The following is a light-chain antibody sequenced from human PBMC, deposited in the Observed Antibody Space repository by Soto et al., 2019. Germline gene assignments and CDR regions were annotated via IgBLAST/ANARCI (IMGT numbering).Light chain of an antibody. Sequence: QSVLTQPASVSGSPGQSITISCTGSSSDVGGYNYVSWYQQHPGKAPKLMIYDVSNRPSGVSNRFSGSKSCNTASLTISGLQAEDAAVLYCSSDTSRSTFVFGSGTKRTVL. CDR1: SSDVGGYNY. CDR2: DVS. CDR3: SSDTSRSTFV. J-gene: IGLJ1*01. V-gene: IGLV2-14*01.